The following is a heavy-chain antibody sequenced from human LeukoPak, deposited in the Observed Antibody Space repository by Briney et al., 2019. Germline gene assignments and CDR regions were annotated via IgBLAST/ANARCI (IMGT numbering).Heavy chain of an antibody. V-gene: IGHV4-59*01. CDR1: GGSIRSYY. Sequence: SETLSLTCTVSGGSIRSYYWSWIRQPPGKGLEWIGYIYYSGSTNYNPSLKSRVSISVDTSKNQFSLKLSSVTAADTAVYYCARRPGSETIVYGTFDIWGQGAMVTVSS. CDR2: IYYSGST. CDR3: ARRPGSETIVYGTFDI. J-gene: IGHJ3*02. D-gene: IGHD2/OR15-2a*01.